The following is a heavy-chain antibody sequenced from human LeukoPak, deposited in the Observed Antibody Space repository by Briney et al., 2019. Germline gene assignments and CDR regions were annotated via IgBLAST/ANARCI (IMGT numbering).Heavy chain of an antibody. Sequence: SETLSLTCAVYGGSFSGYYWSWIRQPPGKWLEWIGEINHSGSTNYNPSLKSRVTISVDTSKNQFSLKLSSVTAADTAVYYCARLQVVVIPNWFDPWGQGTLVTVSS. CDR3: ARLQVVVIPNWFDP. CDR2: INHSGST. D-gene: IGHD3-22*01. CDR1: GGSFSGYY. J-gene: IGHJ5*02. V-gene: IGHV4-34*01.